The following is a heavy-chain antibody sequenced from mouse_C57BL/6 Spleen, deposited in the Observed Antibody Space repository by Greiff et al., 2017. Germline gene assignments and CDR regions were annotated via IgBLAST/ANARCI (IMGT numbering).Heavy chain of an antibody. CDR2: ISGGGGNT. J-gene: IGHJ1*03. Sequence: EVQRVESGGGLVKPGGSLKLSCAASGFTFSSYTMSWVRQTPEKRLEWVATISGGGGNTYYPDSVKGRFTISRDNAKNTLYLQMSSLRSEDTAVYYCARLESLWYFDVWGTGTTVTVSS. CDR3: ARLESLWYFDV. CDR1: GFTFSSYT. V-gene: IGHV5-9*04.